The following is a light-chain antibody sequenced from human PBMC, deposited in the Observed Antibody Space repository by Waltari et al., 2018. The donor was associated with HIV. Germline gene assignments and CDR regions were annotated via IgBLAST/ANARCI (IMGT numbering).Light chain of an antibody. J-gene: IGLJ1*01. CDR1: SSDFGDYDY. Sequence: QSALTQPDSVSGSPGQSITISCTGTSSDFGDYDYVSWYQQHPGKAPKLILYEVRYRPSGVSNRFSGSKYGYTASLTISGLQAEDEGDYYCSSYTRSSSLVFGTGTNVTVL. V-gene: IGLV2-14*01. CDR2: EVR. CDR3: SSYTRSSSLV.